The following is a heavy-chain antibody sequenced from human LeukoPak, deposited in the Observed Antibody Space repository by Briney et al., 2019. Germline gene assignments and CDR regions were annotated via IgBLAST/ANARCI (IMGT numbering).Heavy chain of an antibody. CDR3: ARTDSSGY. V-gene: IGHV4-39*07. Sequence: SETLSLTCTVSGGSISSSSYYWGWIRQPPGKGLEWIGSIYYSGSTYYNPSLKSRVTISVDTSKNQFSLKLSSVTATDTAVYYCARTDSSGYWGQGTLVTVSS. CDR2: IYYSGST. CDR1: GGSISSSSYY. J-gene: IGHJ4*02. D-gene: IGHD6-25*01.